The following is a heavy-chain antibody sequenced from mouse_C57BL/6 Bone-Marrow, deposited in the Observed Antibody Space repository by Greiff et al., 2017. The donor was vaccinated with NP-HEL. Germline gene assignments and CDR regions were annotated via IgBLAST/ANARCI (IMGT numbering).Heavy chain of an antibody. V-gene: IGHV5-4*01. J-gene: IGHJ2*01. CDR2: ISDGGSYT. Sequence: EVKLMESGGGLVKPGGSLNLSCAASGFTFSSYAMSWVRQTPEKRLEWVATISDGGSYTYYPDNVKGRFTISRDNAKNNLYLQMSHLKSEDTAMYYCARDEGYYYGSSSFDYWGQGTTLTVSS. CDR3: ARDEGYYYGSSSFDY. CDR1: GFTFSSYA. D-gene: IGHD1-1*01.